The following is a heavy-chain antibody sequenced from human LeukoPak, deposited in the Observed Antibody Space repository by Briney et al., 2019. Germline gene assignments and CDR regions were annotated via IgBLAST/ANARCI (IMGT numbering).Heavy chain of an antibody. Sequence: KPGGSLRLSCAASGFTFSDYYMSWIRQTPGKGLEWASYISSSGSTIYYADSVKGRFTISRDNAKSSLYLQMNSLRAEDTAVYYCARVQDCSSTSCYFGSFDYWGQGTLVTVSS. CDR2: ISSSGSTI. D-gene: IGHD2-2*01. J-gene: IGHJ4*02. CDR1: GFTFSDYY. CDR3: ARVQDCSSTSCYFGSFDY. V-gene: IGHV3-11*04.